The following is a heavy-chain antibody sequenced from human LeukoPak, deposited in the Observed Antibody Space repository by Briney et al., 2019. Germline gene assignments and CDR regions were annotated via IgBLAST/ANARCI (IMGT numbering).Heavy chain of an antibody. CDR1: GFTFAGHA. Sequence: TGGSLRLSCAASGFTFAGHAMSWVRQAPGKGLDWVSTISGSGGSTYYADSVKGRFTISRDNSKNTLYLQMNSLRAEDTAVYYCAKDRSGSFGAFDIWGQGTMVTVSS. V-gene: IGHV3-23*01. J-gene: IGHJ3*02. CDR2: ISGSGGST. D-gene: IGHD6-13*01. CDR3: AKDRSGSFGAFDI.